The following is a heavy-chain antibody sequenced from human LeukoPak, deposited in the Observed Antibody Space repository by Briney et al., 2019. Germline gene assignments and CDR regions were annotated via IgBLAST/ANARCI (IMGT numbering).Heavy chain of an antibody. Sequence: GGSLRLSCAASGFTFSSYSMNWVRQAPGKGLEWVSSISSSSSYIYYADSVKGRFTTSRDNAKNSLCLQMNSLRAEDTAVYYCAKDPIVVVPAVPNWFDPWGQGTLVTVSS. J-gene: IGHJ5*02. CDR1: GFTFSSYS. D-gene: IGHD2-2*01. CDR2: ISSSSSYI. V-gene: IGHV3-21*04. CDR3: AKDPIVVVPAVPNWFDP.